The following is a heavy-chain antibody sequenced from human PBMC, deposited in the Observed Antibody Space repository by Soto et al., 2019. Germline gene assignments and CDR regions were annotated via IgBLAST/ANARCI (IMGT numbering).Heavy chain of an antibody. CDR1: GGYISSSSYY. CDR2: IYYSGST. Sequence: SETLSLTCTVSGGYISSSSYYWGWIRQPPGKGLEWIGSIYYSGSTYYNPSLKSRVTISVDTSKNQFSLKLSSVTAADTAVYYCARLPSYDFWSGYYTSWFDPWGQGTLVTVSS. J-gene: IGHJ5*02. CDR3: ARLPSYDFWSGYYTSWFDP. D-gene: IGHD3-3*01. V-gene: IGHV4-39*01.